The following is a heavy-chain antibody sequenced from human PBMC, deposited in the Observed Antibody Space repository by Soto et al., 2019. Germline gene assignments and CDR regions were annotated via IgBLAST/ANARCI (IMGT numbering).Heavy chain of an antibody. CDR1: GFTFRSYW. J-gene: IGHJ1*01. CDR2: ISSSSSYT. D-gene: IGHD3-22*01. CDR3: ARPQTYYYDSSGYSPPGY. Sequence: PGGSLRLSCAASGFTFRSYWMHWVRQALGKGLEWVSYISSSSSYTNYADSVKGRFTISRDNAKNSLYLQMNSLRAEDTAVYYCARPQTYYYDSSGYSPPGYWGQGTLVTVSS. V-gene: IGHV3-11*03.